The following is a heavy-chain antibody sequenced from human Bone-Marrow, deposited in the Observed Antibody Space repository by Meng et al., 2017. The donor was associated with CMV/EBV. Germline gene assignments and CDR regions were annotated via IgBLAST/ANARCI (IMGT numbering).Heavy chain of an antibody. J-gene: IGHJ5*02. CDR2: IIPIFGTA. CDR3: ARVWSSGFPVGFDP. Sequence: KASGGTIISYAISWVRQAPGQGLEWMGGIIPIFGTANYAQKFQGRVKITTDESTSTAYMELSSLRSEDTAVYYCARVWSSGFPVGFDPWGQGTLVTVSS. CDR1: GGTIISYA. V-gene: IGHV1-69*05. D-gene: IGHD3-22*01.